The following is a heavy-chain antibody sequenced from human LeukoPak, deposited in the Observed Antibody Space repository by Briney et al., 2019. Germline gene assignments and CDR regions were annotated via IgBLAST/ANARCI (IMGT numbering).Heavy chain of an antibody. D-gene: IGHD3-9*01. J-gene: IGHJ4*02. V-gene: IGHV3-23*01. CDR3: AKEGTYYDILTGYPHFDY. Sequence: PGGSLRLSCAASGFTFSSYAMSWVRQAPGKGLEWVAAISGSGGSTYYADSVKGRFTISRDNSKNTLYLQRNSLRAEDTAVYYFAKEGTYYDILTGYPHFDYWGQGTLVTVSS. CDR2: ISGSGGST. CDR1: GFTFSSYA.